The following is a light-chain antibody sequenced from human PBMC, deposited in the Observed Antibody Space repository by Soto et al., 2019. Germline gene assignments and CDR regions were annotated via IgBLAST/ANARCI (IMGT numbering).Light chain of an antibody. V-gene: IGKV1-33*01. CDR1: QDISNY. J-gene: IGKJ1*01. CDR2: AAS. CDR3: QQYGNVPKT. Sequence: DIQMTQSPSSLSASVGESVTITCQASQDISNYLNWYQQKPGKAPTLLTYAASKLGTGVPSRFSGSGSVTDFTFTISRLQPEVIATYYCQQYGNVPKTFGQGTKVEIK.